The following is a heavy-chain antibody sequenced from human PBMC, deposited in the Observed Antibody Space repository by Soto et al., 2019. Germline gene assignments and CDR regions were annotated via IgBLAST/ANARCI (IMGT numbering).Heavy chain of an antibody. CDR1: GYTFTGYY. V-gene: IGHV1-2*02. CDR2: INPNSGGT. D-gene: IGHD6-13*01. Sequence: QVQLVQSGAEVKKPGASVKVSCKASGYTFTGYYMHWVRQAPGQGLEWMGWINPNSGGTNYAQKFQGRVTMTRDTSTSTAYMALSWLRSDDTAVYYCARAPGSSSWSLYAFDSWGQGTMVTVSS. CDR3: ARAPGSSSWSLYAFDS. J-gene: IGHJ3*02.